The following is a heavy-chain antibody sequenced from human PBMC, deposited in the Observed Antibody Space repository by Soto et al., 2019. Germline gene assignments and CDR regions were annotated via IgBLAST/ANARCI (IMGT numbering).Heavy chain of an antibody. D-gene: IGHD3-9*01. CDR3: VIDAPTGSIDY. V-gene: IGHV3-9*01. J-gene: IGHJ4*02. CDR1: GFNFHNYV. Sequence: DVQLVESGGGSVQPGRSLRLSCVASGFNFHNYVMHWVRQAPGKGLECVSSIHPTSNPKGYADSVKGRFTISRDNAKNSLYLQMDSLRTEDTALYFCVIDAPTGSIDYWGQGTRVTVSS. CDR2: IHPTSNPK.